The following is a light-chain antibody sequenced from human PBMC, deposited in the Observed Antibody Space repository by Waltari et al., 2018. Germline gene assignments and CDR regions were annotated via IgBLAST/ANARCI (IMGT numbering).Light chain of an antibody. CDR1: QSVSSD. CDR2: DAS. Sequence: EIVLTQSPATLSLSPGERATLPCRASQSVSSDLAWYQQKPGQAPRLLIYDASNRATGIPARFSGSGSGTDFTLTISSLEPEDFAVYYCQQRSTAWTFGQGTKVEIK. V-gene: IGKV3-11*01. CDR3: QQRSTAWT. J-gene: IGKJ1*01.